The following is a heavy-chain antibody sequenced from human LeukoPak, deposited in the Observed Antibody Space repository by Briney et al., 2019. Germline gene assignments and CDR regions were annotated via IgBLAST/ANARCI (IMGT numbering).Heavy chain of an antibody. CDR3: AKGRRGSYYTAFDY. V-gene: IGHV3-23*01. CDR2: ISSSGTST. Sequence: GGSLRLSCAASGFTFSSYAMTWVRQAPGKGLEWVSTISSSGTSTYYADSVKGRFTISGDNSKNTLYLQMNSLRAEDTAVYYCAKGRRGSYYTAFDYWGQGTLVTVSS. J-gene: IGHJ4*02. D-gene: IGHD1-26*01. CDR1: GFTFSSYA.